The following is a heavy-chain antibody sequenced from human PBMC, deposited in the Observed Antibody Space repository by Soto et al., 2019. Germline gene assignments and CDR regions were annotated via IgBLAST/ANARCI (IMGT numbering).Heavy chain of an antibody. V-gene: IGHV3-30-3*01. Sequence: GGSLRLSCAASGFTFSSYAMHWVRQAPGKGLEWVAVISYDGSNKYYADSVKGRFTISRDNSKNTLYLQMNSLRAEDTAVYYCARASMVRGVKLDYWGQGTLVTVSS. J-gene: IGHJ4*02. CDR3: ARASMVRGVKLDY. D-gene: IGHD3-10*01. CDR1: GFTFSSYA. CDR2: ISYDGSNK.